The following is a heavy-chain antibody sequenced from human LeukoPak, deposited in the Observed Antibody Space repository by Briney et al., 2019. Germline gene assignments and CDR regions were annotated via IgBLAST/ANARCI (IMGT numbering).Heavy chain of an antibody. CDR2: IYYSGST. CDR1: GGSISSGDYY. D-gene: IGHD3-22*01. V-gene: IGHV4-30-4*01. CDR3: ARDREYYDSSGYTPYYFDY. J-gene: IGHJ4*02. Sequence: SETLSLTCTVSGGSISSGDYYWSWIRQPPGRGLEWIGYIYYSGSTYYNPSLKSRVTISVDTPKNQFSLKLSSVTAADTAVYYCARDREYYDSSGYTPYYFDYWGQGTLVTVSS.